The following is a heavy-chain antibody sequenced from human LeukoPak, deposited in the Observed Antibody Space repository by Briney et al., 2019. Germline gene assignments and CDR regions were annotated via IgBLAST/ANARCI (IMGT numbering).Heavy chain of an antibody. CDR1: GGSISSYY. Sequence: SETLSPTCTVSGGSISSYYWSWIRQPPGKGLEWIGYIYYSGSTKCNPSLKSRVTISVDASKTQFSLKLNSVTAADTAVYYCARGSRELYYFDYWGQGTLVTVSS. CDR3: ARGSRELYYFDY. D-gene: IGHD1-7*01. V-gene: IGHV4-59*01. CDR2: IYYSGST. J-gene: IGHJ4*02.